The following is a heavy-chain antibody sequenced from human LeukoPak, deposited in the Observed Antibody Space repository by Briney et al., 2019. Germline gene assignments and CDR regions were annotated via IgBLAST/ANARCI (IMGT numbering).Heavy chain of an antibody. CDR2: ISAYNGNT. D-gene: IGHD4-17*01. J-gene: IGHJ3*02. CDR3: AATGDAFDI. CDR1: GYTFNSYS. V-gene: IGHV1-18*04. Sequence: ASVKVSCKASGYTFNSYSISWVRQAPGQGLEWMGWISAYNGNTNYAQKLQDRVTISTDTSTSTVYMELRSLKSDDTAVYYCAATGDAFDIWGQGTMVAASS.